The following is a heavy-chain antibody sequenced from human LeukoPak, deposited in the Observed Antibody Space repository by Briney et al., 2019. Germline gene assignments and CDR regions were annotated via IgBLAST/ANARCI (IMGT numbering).Heavy chain of an antibody. CDR1: GGSMSDYY. Sequence: SETLSLTCTVSGGSMSDYYWSWIRQPPGRGLEWIGYIYYTGTTNYNPSLKSRVTILVDTSKNQFSLRLNSVTAADTGVYYYARDQRRTSCFDYWGQGTLVTVSS. CDR3: ARDQRRTSCFDY. J-gene: IGHJ4*02. D-gene: IGHD2-2*01. CDR2: IYYTGTT. V-gene: IGHV4-59*01.